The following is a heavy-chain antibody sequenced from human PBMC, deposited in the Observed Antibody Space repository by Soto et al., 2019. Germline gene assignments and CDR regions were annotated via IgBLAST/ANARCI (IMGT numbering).Heavy chain of an antibody. V-gene: IGHV1-69*02. CDR2: IIPILGIA. D-gene: IGHD1-1*01. Sequence: QVQLVQSGAEVKKPGSSVKVSCKASGGTFSSYTISWVRQAPGQGLEWMGRIIPILGIANYAQKFQGRVTITADKSTSTAYMELSSLRSEDTAVYYCAKYWNDVRGWFDPWGQGTLVTVSS. CDR3: AKYWNDVRGWFDP. J-gene: IGHJ5*02. CDR1: GGTFSSYT.